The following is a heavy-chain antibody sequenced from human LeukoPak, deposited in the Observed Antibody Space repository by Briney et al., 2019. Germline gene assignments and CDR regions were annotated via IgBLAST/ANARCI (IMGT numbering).Heavy chain of an antibody. V-gene: IGHV3-7*01. J-gene: IGHJ4*02. CDR2: INQDGSDK. D-gene: IGHD2-15*01. Sequence: GGSLRLSCAASGFTFSSYWMSWVRQAPGKGLEWVANINQDGSDKYYVDSVKGRFTISRDTAKNSLYLQMNSLRAEDTAVCYCARGYCSGGSCYRGYWGQETLVTVSS. CDR3: ARGYCSGGSCYRGY. CDR1: GFTFSSYW.